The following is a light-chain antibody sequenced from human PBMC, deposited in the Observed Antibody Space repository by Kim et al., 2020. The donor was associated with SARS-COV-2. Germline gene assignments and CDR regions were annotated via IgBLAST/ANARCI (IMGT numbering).Light chain of an antibody. V-gene: IGLV1-47*01. CDR1: SSNIEKNY. J-gene: IGLJ3*02. CDR3: AAWDDRLSGRV. CDR2: GNN. Sequence: QSVLTQPPSASGTPGQRVTISCSGSSSNIEKNYVYWYQQVPGTAPKVLIHGNNLRPSGVPDRFSGSKSGTSASLAISGLRSEDEADYYCAAWDDRLSGRVFGGGTQLTVL.